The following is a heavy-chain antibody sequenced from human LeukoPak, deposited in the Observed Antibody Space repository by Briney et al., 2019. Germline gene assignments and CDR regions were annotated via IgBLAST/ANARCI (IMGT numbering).Heavy chain of an antibody. V-gene: IGHV3-30*02. Sequence: GGSLRLSCAASGFTFSSYGMHWVRQAPGKGLEWVAFIRYDGSNKYYADSVKGRFTISRDNSKNTLYLQMNRLRAEDTAVYYCAKDNPTVVTPASWFDPWGQETLVTVSS. J-gene: IGHJ5*02. CDR1: GFTFSSYG. D-gene: IGHD4-23*01. CDR3: AKDNPTVVTPASWFDP. CDR2: IRYDGSNK.